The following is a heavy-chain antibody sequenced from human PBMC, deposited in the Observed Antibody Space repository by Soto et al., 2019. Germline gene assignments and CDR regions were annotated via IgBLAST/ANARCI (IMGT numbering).Heavy chain of an antibody. V-gene: IGHV3-73*02. J-gene: IGHJ3*02. Sequence: EVQLVESGGGLFQPGESLKLSCSASGFTFSGSAMQWVRQPSGKGLEWVGRIRSQAKSYETAYAASVKGRFTISRDDSSNTAYLQMNSLKIEDTDVYYCARLPEYFPVGSDFDIWGQGTMVTVSS. CDR3: ARLPEYFPVGSDFDI. CDR1: GFTFSGSA. D-gene: IGHD2-15*01. CDR2: IRSQAKSYET.